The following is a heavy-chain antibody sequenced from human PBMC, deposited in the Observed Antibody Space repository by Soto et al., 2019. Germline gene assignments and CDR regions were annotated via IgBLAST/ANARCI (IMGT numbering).Heavy chain of an antibody. CDR3: AKPGDFWSGYHYFHYGLDV. CDR2: ISGSGAST. D-gene: IGHD3-3*01. J-gene: IGHJ6*02. V-gene: IGHV3-23*01. Sequence: PVGSLRLSCAASGFTYSNYAMNWVRQAPGKGLEWVSAISGSGASTLYADSVKGRFTVSRDKSKSTLYLQMNSLRADDAAVYYCAKPGDFWSGYHYFHYGLDVWGQGTTVTVSS. CDR1: GFTYSNYA.